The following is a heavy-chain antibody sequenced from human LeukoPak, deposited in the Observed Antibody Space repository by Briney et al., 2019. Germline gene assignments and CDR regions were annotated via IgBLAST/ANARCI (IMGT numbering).Heavy chain of an antibody. CDR2: IYYSGST. V-gene: IGHV4-59*01. D-gene: IGHD5-18*01. CDR3: ARAGYSYGYAYFDY. J-gene: IGHJ4*02. Sequence: SETLSLTCTVSGGSISSYYWSWVRQPPGKGLEWIGYIYYSGSTNYNPSLKSRVTISVDTSKNQFSLKLSSVTAADTAVYYCARAGYSYGYAYFDYWGQGTLVTVSS. CDR1: GGSISSYY.